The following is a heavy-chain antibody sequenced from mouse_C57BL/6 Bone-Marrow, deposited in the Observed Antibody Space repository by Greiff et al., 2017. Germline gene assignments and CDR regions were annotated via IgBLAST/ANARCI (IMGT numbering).Heavy chain of an antibody. V-gene: IGHV1-47*01. J-gene: IGHJ2*01. CDR2: FHPYNDDT. CDR3: AIDDYDEGYFDY. CDR1: GYTFTTYP. Sequence: VQLQQSGAELVKPGASVKMSCKASGYTFTTYPIEWMKQNHGKSLEWIGNFHPYNDDTKYNEKFKGKATLTVEKSSSTVYLELSLLTSDDSAVYYCAIDDYDEGYFDYWGQGTTLTVSS. D-gene: IGHD2-4*01.